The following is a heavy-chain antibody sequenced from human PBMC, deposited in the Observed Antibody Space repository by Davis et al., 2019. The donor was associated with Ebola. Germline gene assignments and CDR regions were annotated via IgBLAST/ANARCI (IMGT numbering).Heavy chain of an antibody. D-gene: IGHD4-11*01. J-gene: IGHJ6*02. Sequence: GESLKISCAASGFTFSTYAMSWVRQAPGKGLEWVSGISGNGGSTYYADSVKGRFTISRDNSKNTLFLQMNSLRAEDTAVYYCAKDVGIYSNYYYYGMDVWGQGTTVTVSS. V-gene: IGHV3-23*01. CDR3: AKDVGIYSNYYYYGMDV. CDR2: ISGNGGST. CDR1: GFTFSTYA.